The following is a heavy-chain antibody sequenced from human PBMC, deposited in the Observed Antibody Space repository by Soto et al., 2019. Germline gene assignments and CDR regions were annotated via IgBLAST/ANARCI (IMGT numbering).Heavy chain of an antibody. D-gene: IGHD3-3*01. Sequence: DVRLAESGGGLVQPGGSLRLSCTTSGFSFASFAMTWVRQAPGKGLEWVATISGSDGKTYYADSVKGRFSISRDTFRNTLYLQMNSLRADDTAIYYCAKWSYLDYWGQGTRVTVSS. CDR1: GFSFASFA. V-gene: IGHV3-23*04. J-gene: IGHJ4*02. CDR3: AKWSYLDY. CDR2: ISGSDGKT.